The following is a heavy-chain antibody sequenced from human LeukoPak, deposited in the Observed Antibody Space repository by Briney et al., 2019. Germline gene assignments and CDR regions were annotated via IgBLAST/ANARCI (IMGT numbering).Heavy chain of an antibody. CDR1: GDSVSSNNAT. CDR2: TYYRSKWYN. J-gene: IGHJ5*02. V-gene: IGHV6-1*01. CDR3: VRDRAVAGTINWLDP. Sequence: SQTLSLTCAISGDSVSSNNATWNWIRQSPSRGLEWLGRTYYRSKWYNDYALSVKSRITVNPDTSKNQFSLHLNSVTPEDTAVYYCVRDRAVAGTINWLDPWGQGTLVTVPS. D-gene: IGHD6-19*01.